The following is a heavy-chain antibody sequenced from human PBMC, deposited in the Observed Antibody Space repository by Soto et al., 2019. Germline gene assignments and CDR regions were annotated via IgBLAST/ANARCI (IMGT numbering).Heavy chain of an antibody. J-gene: IGHJ6*02. Sequence: GGSLRLSCAASGFTFSSSAMRWVRQAPGQGLEWVSSITYTGNTHYSDSVKGRFTISRDNSKNTLYLQMDSLRAEDTAVYYCAKLQHNSYYYVMDVWGQGTTVTVSS. CDR1: GFTFSSSA. CDR3: AKLQHNSYYYVMDV. CDR2: ITYTGNT. V-gene: IGHV3-23*01.